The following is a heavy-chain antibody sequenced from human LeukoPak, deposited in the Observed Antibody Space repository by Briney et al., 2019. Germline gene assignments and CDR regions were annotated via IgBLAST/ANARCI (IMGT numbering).Heavy chain of an antibody. D-gene: IGHD6-19*01. Sequence: ASVKVSCKASGGTFSSYAISWVRQAPGQGLEWMGGIIPIFGTANYAQKFQGRVTITADESTSTAYMELSSLRSKDTAVYYCARGAYSSGWYDNYFDYWGQGTLVTVSS. CDR1: GGTFSSYA. CDR2: IIPIFGTA. CDR3: ARGAYSSGWYDNYFDY. J-gene: IGHJ4*02. V-gene: IGHV1-69*13.